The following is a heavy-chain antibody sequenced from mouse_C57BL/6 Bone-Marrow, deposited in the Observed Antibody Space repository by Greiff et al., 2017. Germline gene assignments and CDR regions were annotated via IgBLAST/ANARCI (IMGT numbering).Heavy chain of an antibody. CDR2: ISDGGSHT. D-gene: IGHD1-1*01. Sequence: EVMLVESGGGLVKPGGSLKLSCAASGFTFSSYAMSWVRQTPEKRLEWVATISDGGSHTYYPDNVKGRFTISRDNAKNNLYLQMSHLKSEDTAMYYCARAPYYYGSRAMDYWGQGTSVTVSS. CDR3: ARAPYYYGSRAMDY. V-gene: IGHV5-4*03. J-gene: IGHJ4*01. CDR1: GFTFSSYA.